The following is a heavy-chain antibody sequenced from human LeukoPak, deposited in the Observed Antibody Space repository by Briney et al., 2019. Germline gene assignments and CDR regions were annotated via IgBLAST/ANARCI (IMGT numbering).Heavy chain of an antibody. Sequence: GASVKVSCKASGYTFTSYGISWVRQAPGQGLEWMGWISSYNGNTSYAQKFQGRVTMTRDTSTSTVYMELSSLRSEDTAVYYCARDRNGSVPASDYYDSSGPGRTEYFQHWGQGTLVTVSS. J-gene: IGHJ1*01. D-gene: IGHD3-22*01. V-gene: IGHV1-18*01. CDR1: GYTFTSYG. CDR2: ISSYNGNT. CDR3: ARDRNGSVPASDYYDSSGPGRTEYFQH.